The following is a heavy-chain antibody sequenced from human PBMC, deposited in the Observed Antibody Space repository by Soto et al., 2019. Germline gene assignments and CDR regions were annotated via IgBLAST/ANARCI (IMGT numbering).Heavy chain of an antibody. J-gene: IGHJ4*02. V-gene: IGHV3-7*01. CDR2: IKQAGSEK. CDR3: AREKRANGYFDY. D-gene: IGHD6-25*01. CDR1: GFTFSAYW. Sequence: GGSLRLSCAASGFTFSAYWMSWVRQAPGQGLEWVANIKQAGSEKYYVDSVNGRFIISRDDAKNSLFLQVNSLRVEDTAVYYCAREKRANGYFDYWGQGTLVTVSS.